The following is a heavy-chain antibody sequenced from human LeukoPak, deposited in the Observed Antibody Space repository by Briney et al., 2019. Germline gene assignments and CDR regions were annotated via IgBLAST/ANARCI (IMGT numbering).Heavy chain of an antibody. CDR2: MYHRGST. V-gene: IGHV4-38-2*01. D-gene: IGHD6-13*01. CDR3: ARQGGSSSPYYYYYMDV. Sequence: KPSETLSLTCAVSGYSISSGYYWGWFRQPPGKGLEWIGCMYHRGSTYYNPSLKSRVTISVDTSKNQFSLKLSSVTAADTAVYYCARQGGSSSPYYYYYMDVWGKGTTVTVSS. CDR1: GYSISSGYY. J-gene: IGHJ6*03.